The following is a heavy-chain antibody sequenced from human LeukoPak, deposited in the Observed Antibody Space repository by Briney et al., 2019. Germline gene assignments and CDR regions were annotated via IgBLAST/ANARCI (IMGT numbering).Heavy chain of an antibody. V-gene: IGHV3-23*01. J-gene: IGHJ4*02. CDR3: AKVASSDWYSDY. Sequence: GGSLRLSCAASGFTFSNYAMSWVRQAPGKGLKWLSTISGSGGSTYYADSVKGRFTISRDSSKNTLDLQMSSLRAEDTAVYYCAKVASSDWYSDYWGQGTLVTVSS. D-gene: IGHD6-19*01. CDR2: ISGSGGST. CDR1: GFTFSNYA.